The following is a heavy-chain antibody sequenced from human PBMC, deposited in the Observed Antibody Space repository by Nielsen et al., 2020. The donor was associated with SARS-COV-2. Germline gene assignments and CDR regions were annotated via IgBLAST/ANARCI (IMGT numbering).Heavy chain of an antibody. J-gene: IGHJ4*02. D-gene: IGHD2-15*01. V-gene: IGHV4-34*01. Sequence: ESLKISCAVYGGSFSGYYWSWIRQPPGKGLEWIGEINHSGSTNYNPSLKSRVTISVDTSKNQFSLKLSSVTAADTAVYYCARRGGYCSGGSCYSGVFDYWGQGTLVTVSS. CDR3: ARRGGYCSGGSCYSGVFDY. CDR2: INHSGST. CDR1: GGSFSGYY.